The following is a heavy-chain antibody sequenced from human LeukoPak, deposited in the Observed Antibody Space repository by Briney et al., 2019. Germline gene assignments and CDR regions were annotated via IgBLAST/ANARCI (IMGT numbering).Heavy chain of an antibody. J-gene: IGHJ4*02. CDR2: INPSGGST. D-gene: IGHD1-26*01. V-gene: IGHV1-46*01. Sequence: ASVKVSCKASGYTFTSYYMHWVRQAPGQGLEWMGIINPSGGSTSYAQKFQGRVSMTRDTSTSTVYMELSSLRSEDTAVYYCARGVGATPVKYQFDYWGQGTLVTVSS. CDR1: GYTFTSYY. CDR3: ARGVGATPVKYQFDY.